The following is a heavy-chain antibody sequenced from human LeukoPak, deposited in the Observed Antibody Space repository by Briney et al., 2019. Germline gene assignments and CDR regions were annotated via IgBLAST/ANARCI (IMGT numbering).Heavy chain of an antibody. J-gene: IGHJ4*02. V-gene: IGHV3-23*01. CDR3: AKRGVVIRVILVGFHKEAYYFES. Sequence: PGGSLRLSSAVSGITLCNYVRQAPGKGLEWVAGISVSAARTNYADSVKGPSTISRDNPKNRLNLQMNSLRAEDTAVYCCAKRGVVIRVILVGFHKEAYYFESWGQGALVAVSS. CDR1: GITLCNYV. CDR2: ISVSAART. D-gene: IGHD3/OR15-3a*01.